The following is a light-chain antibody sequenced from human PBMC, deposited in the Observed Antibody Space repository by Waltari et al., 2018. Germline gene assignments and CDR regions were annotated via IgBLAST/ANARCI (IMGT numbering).Light chain of an antibody. CDR3: SSYVANNNPV. Sequence: QSALTQPPSASGSPGQSVTISCTGTSSDVGGYNFVSWYQHHPGKAPRLIIYEVSERPAGVPERCSGSKAGNTASLTVSGLQAEDEADYYCSSYVANNNPVFGGGTKLTVL. CDR1: SSDVGGYNF. V-gene: IGLV2-8*01. CDR2: EVS. J-gene: IGLJ2*01.